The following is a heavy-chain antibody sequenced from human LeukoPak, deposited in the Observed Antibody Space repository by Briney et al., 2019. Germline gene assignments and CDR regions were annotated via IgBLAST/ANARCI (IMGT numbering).Heavy chain of an antibody. J-gene: IGHJ4*02. CDR1: GYSISSGYY. CDR2: INHSGST. Sequence: SETLSLTCTVSGYSISSGYYWGWIRQPPGKGLEWIGEINHSGSTNYNPSLKSRVTISVDTSKNQFSLKLSSVTAADTAVYYCARDRHGTDDYWGQGTLVTVSS. D-gene: IGHD1-14*01. CDR3: ARDRHGTDDY. V-gene: IGHV4-38-2*02.